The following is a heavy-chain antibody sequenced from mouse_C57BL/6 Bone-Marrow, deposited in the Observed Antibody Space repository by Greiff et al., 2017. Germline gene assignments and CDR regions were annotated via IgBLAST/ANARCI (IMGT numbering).Heavy chain of an antibody. D-gene: IGHD4-1*02. Sequence: QVQLQQSGAELVRPGASVTLSCKASGYTFTDYEMHWVKQTPVHGLEWIGAIDPETGGTAYNQKFKGKAILTADKSSSTAYMALRSLTSEDSAVYYCTRIDAPTGTYYFDYWGQGTTLTVSS. CDR2: IDPETGGT. J-gene: IGHJ2*01. V-gene: IGHV1-15*01. CDR3: TRIDAPTGTYYFDY. CDR1: GYTFTDYE.